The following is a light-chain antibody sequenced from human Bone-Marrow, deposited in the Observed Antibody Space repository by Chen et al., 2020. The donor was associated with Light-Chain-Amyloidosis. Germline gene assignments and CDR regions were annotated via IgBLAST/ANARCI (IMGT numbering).Light chain of an antibody. V-gene: IGKV2-30*02. CDR3: MQGTHWPPVT. CDR2: KVF. CDR1: QGLVHSDGNTY. Sequence: DVVMTQSPLSLSVSLGQPASISCRSSQGLVHSDGNTYLNWFHQRPGQSPRRLIYKVFNRDSGVPDRFSGSGSDTDFTLKISRVDAEDVGIYYCMQGTHWPPVTFGQGTKLEIK. J-gene: IGKJ2*01.